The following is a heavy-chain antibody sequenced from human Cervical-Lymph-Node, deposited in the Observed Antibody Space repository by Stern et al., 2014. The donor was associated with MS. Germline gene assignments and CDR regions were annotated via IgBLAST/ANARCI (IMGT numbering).Heavy chain of an antibody. V-gene: IGHV3-21*01. J-gene: IGHJ4*02. D-gene: IGHD6-13*01. CDR1: GFTFSSYS. CDR2: ISSSSSYI. CDR3: ARDSSSWYAIDY. Sequence: EVQLVESGGGLVKPGGTLRLSCAASGFTFSSYSMNWVRQAPGQGLEWVSSISSSSSYIYYADSVNGRVTISRDNAKNSLYLQMNSLRAEDTAVYYCARDSSSWYAIDYWGQGTLVTVSS.